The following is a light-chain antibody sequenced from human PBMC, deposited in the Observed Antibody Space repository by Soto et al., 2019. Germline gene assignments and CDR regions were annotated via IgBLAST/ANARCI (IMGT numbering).Light chain of an antibody. CDR2: GASTRA. CDR1: QIVSSSS. J-gene: IGKJ1*01. Sequence: EIALTQSPCTLAFSPGQRATLSFISSQIVSSSSLAWYQQNPGQAPRLLIYGASTRATRATAIPARFSGSGSGTDFTLTISSLEPEDFAVYYCQQRYNWPRTFGQGTKV. CDR3: QQRYNWPRT. V-gene: IGKV3D-20*02.